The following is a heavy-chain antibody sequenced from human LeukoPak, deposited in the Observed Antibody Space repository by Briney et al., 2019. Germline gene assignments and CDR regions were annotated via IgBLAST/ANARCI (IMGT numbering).Heavy chain of an antibody. CDR2: ISSSSSTI. Sequence: PGGSLRLSCAASGFTFSSYSMNWVRQAPGKGLEWVSYISSSSSTIYYADSVKGRFTISRDNAKNSLYLQMNSLRAEDTAVYYCARDWGQGYFDYWGQGTLVTVSS. J-gene: IGHJ4*02. CDR3: ARDWGQGYFDY. D-gene: IGHD3-16*01. CDR1: GFTFSSYS. V-gene: IGHV3-48*01.